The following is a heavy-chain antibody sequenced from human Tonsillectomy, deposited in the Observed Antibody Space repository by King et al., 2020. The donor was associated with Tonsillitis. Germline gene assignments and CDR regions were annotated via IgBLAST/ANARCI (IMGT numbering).Heavy chain of an antibody. CDR3: AGLYCSIAACYAASWTSFDI. Sequence: VQLVESGGGLVQPGGSLRLSCAASGFTFSRYWMTWVRQATGKGLEWVANIKEDGSEKYYVDSVKGRFTIYRDNAKNSLYLQMNSLRAEDTAVYYCAGLYCSIAACYAASWTSFDIWGQGTVVTVSS. J-gene: IGHJ4*02. CDR2: IKEDGSEK. CDR1: GFTFSRYW. V-gene: IGHV3-7*01. D-gene: IGHD2-2*01.